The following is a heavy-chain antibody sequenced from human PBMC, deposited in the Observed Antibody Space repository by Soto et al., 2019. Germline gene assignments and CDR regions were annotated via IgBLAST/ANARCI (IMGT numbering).Heavy chain of an antibody. CDR3: ARGWYSSGLYYYGMDV. J-gene: IGHJ6*02. CDR2: IWYDGSNK. V-gene: IGHV3-33*01. Sequence: QVQLVESGGGVVQPGRSLRLSCAASGFTFSSYGMHWVRQAPGKGLEWVAVIWYDGSNKYYADSVKGRFTISRDNSKNTLDLQMNSLRAEDTAVYYCARGWYSSGLYYYGMDVWGQGTTVTVSS. CDR1: GFTFSSYG. D-gene: IGHD6-19*01.